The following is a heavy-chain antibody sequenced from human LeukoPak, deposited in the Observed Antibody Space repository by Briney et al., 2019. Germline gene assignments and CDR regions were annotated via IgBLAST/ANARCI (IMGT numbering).Heavy chain of an antibody. V-gene: IGHV3-21*01. CDR3: ARDRESSSWFDY. J-gene: IGHJ4*02. D-gene: IGHD6-13*01. CDR1: GFTFSSYN. Sequence: PGGSLRLSCAASGFTFSSYNMNSVRQAPGKGLEWVSSISSSSSYIYYADSVKGRFTISRDNAKNSLYLQLNSLSAEDTAVYYCARDRESSSWFDYWGQGTLVTVSS. CDR2: ISSSSSYI.